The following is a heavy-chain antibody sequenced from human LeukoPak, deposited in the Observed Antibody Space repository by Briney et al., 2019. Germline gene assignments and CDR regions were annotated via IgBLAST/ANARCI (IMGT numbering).Heavy chain of an antibody. V-gene: IGHV4-30-4*01. D-gene: IGHD3-3*01. Sequence: RASQTLSLTCTVSGGSISSGDYYWSGIRQPPGKGLEWIGYIYYSGSTYYNPSLKSRVTISVDTSKNQFSLKLGSVTAADTAVYYCARVLTYYDFWSGYYYYYGMDVWGQGTTVTVSS. CDR2: IYYSGST. J-gene: IGHJ6*02. CDR1: GGSISSGDYY. CDR3: ARVLTYYDFWSGYYYYYGMDV.